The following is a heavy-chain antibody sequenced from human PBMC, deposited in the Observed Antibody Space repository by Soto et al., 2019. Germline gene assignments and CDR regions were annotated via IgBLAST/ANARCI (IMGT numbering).Heavy chain of an antibody. CDR3: ARDDRTVWFGDPIGY. D-gene: IGHD3-10*01. CDR2: IWYDGSNK. J-gene: IGHJ4*02. Sequence: QVQLVESGGGVVQPGRSLRLSCAASGFTFSSYGMHWVRQAPGKGLEWVAVIWYDGSNKYYADSVKGRFTISRDNSKNTLYLQMNSLRAEDTAVYYCARDDRTVWFGDPIGYWGQGTLVTVSS. V-gene: IGHV3-33*01. CDR1: GFTFSSYG.